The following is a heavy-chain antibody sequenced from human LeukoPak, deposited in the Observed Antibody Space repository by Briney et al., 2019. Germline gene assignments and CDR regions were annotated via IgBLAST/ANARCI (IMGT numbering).Heavy chain of an antibody. D-gene: IGHD6-19*01. V-gene: IGHV3-21*01. Sequence: GGSLRLSCAASGFTFSSYSMNWVRQAPGKGLEWVSSISSSSSYIYYADSVKGRFAISRDNAKNSLYLQMNSLRAEDTAVYYCAGAVAGTGVDYWGQGTLVTVSS. CDR1: GFTFSSYS. CDR2: ISSSSSYI. J-gene: IGHJ4*02. CDR3: AGAVAGTGVDY.